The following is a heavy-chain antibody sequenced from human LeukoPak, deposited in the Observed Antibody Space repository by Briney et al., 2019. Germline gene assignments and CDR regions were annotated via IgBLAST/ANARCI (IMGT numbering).Heavy chain of an antibody. J-gene: IGHJ4*02. CDR1: GFTFSSYS. D-gene: IGHD6-13*01. V-gene: IGHV3-21*01. CDR2: ISSSSSYI. Sequence: GGSLGFSCAASGFTFSSYSMNWVRQAPGKGLEWVSSISSSSSYIYYADSVKGRFTISRDNAKNSLYLQMNSLRAEDTAVYYCARDLGGSGTFDYWGQGTLVTVSS. CDR3: ARDLGGSGTFDY.